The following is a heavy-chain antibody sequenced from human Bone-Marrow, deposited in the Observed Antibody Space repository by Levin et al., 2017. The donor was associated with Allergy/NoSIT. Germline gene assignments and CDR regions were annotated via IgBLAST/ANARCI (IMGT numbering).Heavy chain of an antibody. Sequence: GESLKISCEGSGFTFSNFGMHWVRQTPGKGLEWVALIWHYGSKQYYGDSVKGRLTISRDNSKNTLYLQMSRLRAEDTALYFCARDQQTYHYDKSGFKQQERNFDLWGRGTLVTVSS. CDR1: GFTFSNFG. CDR3: ARDQQTYHYDKSGFKQQERNFDL. J-gene: IGHJ2*01. D-gene: IGHD3-22*01. V-gene: IGHV3-33*01. CDR2: IWHYGSKQ.